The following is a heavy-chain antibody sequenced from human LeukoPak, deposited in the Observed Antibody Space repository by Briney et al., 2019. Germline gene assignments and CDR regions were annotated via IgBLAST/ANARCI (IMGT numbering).Heavy chain of an antibody. D-gene: IGHD6-13*01. CDR2: ISGSGGIT. V-gene: IGHV3-23*01. CDR3: AKDLETYSIRPHNFDF. J-gene: IGHJ4*02. Sequence: PGGSLRLSCAASGFTFSSYAMSWVRQAPGKGLEWVSGISGSGGITNSADSVKGRFTVSRDNSKNTLNLQMNSLRAEDTAVYYCAKDLETYSIRPHNFDFWGQGTLVTVSS. CDR1: GFTFSSYA.